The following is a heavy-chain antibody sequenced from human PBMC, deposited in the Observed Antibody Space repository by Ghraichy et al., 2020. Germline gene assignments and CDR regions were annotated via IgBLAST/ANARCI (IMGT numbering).Heavy chain of an antibody. V-gene: IGHV1-46*01. CDR2: INPSGGGT. D-gene: IGHD3-10*01. J-gene: IGHJ4*02. Sequence: ASVKVSCKASGYTVSRYYMHWVRQSPVQGLEWMGIINPSGGGTTYAQKFQGRVTMTRDTSTSTVYMELSSLRYEDTAMYYCASYGSGRESYFDYWGQGTLVNVSS. CDR3: ASYGSGRESYFDY. CDR1: GYTVSRYY.